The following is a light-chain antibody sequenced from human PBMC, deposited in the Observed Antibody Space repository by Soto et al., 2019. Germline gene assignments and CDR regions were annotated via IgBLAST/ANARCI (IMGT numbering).Light chain of an antibody. Sequence: QSALTQPASVSGSPGQSITISCTGTSSDVGAYNYVSWYQQHPGKAPKLIIYDVSNRPSGVSNRFSGSKSGNTASLTISWLQAEDEDDYYCSSYRGDGNYVFGRGTKLTVL. CDR1: SSDVGAYNY. CDR2: DVS. J-gene: IGLJ1*01. CDR3: SSYRGDGNYV. V-gene: IGLV2-14*01.